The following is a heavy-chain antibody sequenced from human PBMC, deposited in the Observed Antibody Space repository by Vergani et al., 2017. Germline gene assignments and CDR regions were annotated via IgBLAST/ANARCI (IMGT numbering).Heavy chain of an antibody. Sequence: VQSGGTLAQPWGSLRLSCVASGFNFSTYDLMWVRQAPGKGLEWVAYVSTNNRSQSYADSVKGRFAVSRDSVKNSLFLQMNSLRVEDTAAYYCGREYSSSTDRGFDMWGQGTKVTVSA. J-gene: IGHJ3*02. V-gene: IGHV3-48*01. CDR2: VSTNNRSQ. D-gene: IGHD3-22*01. CDR3: GREYSSSTDRGFDM. CDR1: GFNFSTYD.